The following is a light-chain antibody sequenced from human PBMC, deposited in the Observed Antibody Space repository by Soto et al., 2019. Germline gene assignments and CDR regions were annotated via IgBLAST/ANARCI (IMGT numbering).Light chain of an antibody. CDR2: EVS. V-gene: IGLV2-14*01. CDR3: SSYTGSSTLYV. J-gene: IGLJ1*01. Sequence: QSVLTQPASVSGSPGQSITISCTGTSSDIGGYDYVSWYQQHPGKVPKLMIFEVSNRPSGVSYRFSGSKSGNTASLTISGLQAEDEADYYCSSYTGSSTLYVFGTGTKVTRP. CDR1: SSDIGGYDY.